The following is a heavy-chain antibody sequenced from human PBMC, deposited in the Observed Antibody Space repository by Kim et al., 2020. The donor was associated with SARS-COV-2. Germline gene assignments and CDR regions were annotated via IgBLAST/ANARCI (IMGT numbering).Heavy chain of an antibody. V-gene: IGHV4-31*03. J-gene: IGHJ3*02. CDR3: AREDGGNSPPWAFDI. CDR2: IYYSGST. D-gene: IGHD2-21*02. CDR1: GGSISSGGYY. Sequence: SETLSLTCTVSGGSISSGGYYWSWIRQHPGKGLEWIGYIYYSGSTYYNPSLKSRVTISVDTSKNQFSLKLSSVTAADTAVYYCAREDGGNSPPWAFDIWGQGTMVTVSS.